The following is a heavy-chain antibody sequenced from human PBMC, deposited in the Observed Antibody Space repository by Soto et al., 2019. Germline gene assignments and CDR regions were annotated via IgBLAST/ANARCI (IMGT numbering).Heavy chain of an antibody. D-gene: IGHD3-3*01. CDR3: ARDYDFWSGQYGMDV. Sequence: EVQLVESGGGLVQPGGSLRLSCAASGFTFSSYSMNWVRQAPGKGLEWVSYISSSSSTIYYADSVKGRFTISRDNAKNSLYLQMNSLRDEDTAVYYCARDYDFWSGQYGMDVWGQGTTVTVSS. CDR2: ISSSSSTI. CDR1: GFTFSSYS. J-gene: IGHJ6*02. V-gene: IGHV3-48*02.